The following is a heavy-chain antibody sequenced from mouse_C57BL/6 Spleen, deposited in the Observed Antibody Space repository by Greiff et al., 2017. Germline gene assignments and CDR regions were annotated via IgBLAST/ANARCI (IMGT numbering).Heavy chain of an antibody. V-gene: IGHV1-26*01. D-gene: IGHD2-1*01. CDR2: INPNNGGT. CDR1: GYTFTDYY. CDR3: ARDYYGNYGYFDY. Sequence: EVQLQQSGPELVKPGASVKISCKASGYTFTDYYMNWVKQSHGKSLEWIGDINPNNGGTSYNQKFKGKATLTVDTSSSTAYMELRSLTSEDSAVYYCARDYYGNYGYFDYWGQGTTRTVSS. J-gene: IGHJ2*01.